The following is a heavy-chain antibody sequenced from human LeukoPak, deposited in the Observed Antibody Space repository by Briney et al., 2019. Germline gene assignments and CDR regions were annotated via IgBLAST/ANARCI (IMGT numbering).Heavy chain of an antibody. Sequence: PGGSLRLSCAASGFTFSDFYMSWIRQVPGKGLEWISYISSSGSSIYYADSVRGRFTISRDNAKNSLYLQMNTLRAEDTAVYYCARDLSTSSEDWWDYWGQGTLVTVSS. V-gene: IGHV3-11*01. D-gene: IGHD6-13*01. CDR1: GFTFSDFY. J-gene: IGHJ4*02. CDR3: ARDLSTSSEDWWDY. CDR2: ISSSGSSI.